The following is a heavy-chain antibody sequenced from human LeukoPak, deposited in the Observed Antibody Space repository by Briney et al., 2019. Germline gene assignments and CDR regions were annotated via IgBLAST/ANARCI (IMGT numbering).Heavy chain of an antibody. V-gene: IGHV1-69*13. J-gene: IGHJ6*04. CDR2: IIPIFGTA. CDR3: ARGVENYYYGMDV. CDR1: GGTFSSYA. Sequence: ASVKVSCKASGGTFSSYAISWVRQAPGQGLEWMGGIIPIFGTANYAQKFQGRVTITADESTSTAYMELGSLRSEDTAVYYCARGVENYYYGMDVWGKGTTVTVSS.